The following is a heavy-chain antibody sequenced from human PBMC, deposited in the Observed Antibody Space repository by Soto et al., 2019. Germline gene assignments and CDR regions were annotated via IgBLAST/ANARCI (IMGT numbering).Heavy chain of an antibody. Sequence: QPGRSLRLSCAASGFTFSSYSMNWVRQAPGKGLEWVSYISSSSSTIYYADSVKGRFTISRDNAKNSLYLQMNSLRDEDTAVYYCAREWFSPTVTTSAFDYWGQGTLVTVSS. CDR2: ISSSSSTI. CDR1: GFTFSSYS. D-gene: IGHD4-17*01. V-gene: IGHV3-48*02. CDR3: AREWFSPTVTTSAFDY. J-gene: IGHJ4*02.